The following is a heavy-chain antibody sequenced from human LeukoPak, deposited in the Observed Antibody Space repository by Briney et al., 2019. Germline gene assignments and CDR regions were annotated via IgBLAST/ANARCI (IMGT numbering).Heavy chain of an antibody. J-gene: IGHJ3*02. D-gene: IGHD2-21*01. Sequence: ASVTVSFKASGYTFITYGISGVRQAPGQGVEWMGWISAYTGNTNYAQNVQGRVTMTTDTSTSTAYLELRSLRSDDTAVYYCARDCGNCGGAPDDTFDIWGQGTMVTVSS. CDR1: GYTFITYG. CDR3: ARDCGNCGGAPDDTFDI. V-gene: IGHV1-18*01. CDR2: ISAYTGNT.